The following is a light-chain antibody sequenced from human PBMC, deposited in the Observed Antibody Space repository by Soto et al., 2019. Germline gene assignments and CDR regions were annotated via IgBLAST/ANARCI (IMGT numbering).Light chain of an antibody. Sequence: EIVLTQSPATLSLSPGERATLSCRASQSVSSYLAWYQQKPGQAPRLLIFDASNRATGIPARFSGSGSGTDFTLTSSSLEPEDFAVHYCQQRSNWPWTLGQGTKVEIK. CDR3: QQRSNWPWT. CDR1: QSVSSY. CDR2: DAS. J-gene: IGKJ1*01. V-gene: IGKV3-11*01.